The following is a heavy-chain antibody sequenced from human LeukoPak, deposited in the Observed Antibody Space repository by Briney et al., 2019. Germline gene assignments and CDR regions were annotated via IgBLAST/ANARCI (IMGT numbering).Heavy chain of an antibody. Sequence: GGSLRLSCAVSGFTFNDYWMSWVRQAPGKGLEWVANINLNGSMKYYVDSVKGRFTISRDNAKGAVFLQMNSLRGDDTAIYYCTREKSAADHWGQGTLVTVSS. CDR1: GFTFNDYW. J-gene: IGHJ4*02. V-gene: IGHV3-7*01. CDR2: INLNGSMK. CDR3: TREKSAADH. D-gene: IGHD6-13*01.